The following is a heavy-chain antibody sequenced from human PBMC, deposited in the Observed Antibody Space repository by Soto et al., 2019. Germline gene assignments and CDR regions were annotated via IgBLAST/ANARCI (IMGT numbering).Heavy chain of an antibody. Sequence: PSETLSLTCAVSGGSISSGGYSWSWVRQPPGKGLEWIGYIYQSGSTYYNPSLKSRVTISVDRSRNQFSLKLSSVTAADTAVYFCATQSYSNSGAYYYYAMDVWGQGTTVTVSS. CDR3: ATQSYSNSGAYYYYAMDV. J-gene: IGHJ6*02. CDR2: IYQSGST. CDR1: GGSISSGGYS. V-gene: IGHV4-30-2*01. D-gene: IGHD4-4*01.